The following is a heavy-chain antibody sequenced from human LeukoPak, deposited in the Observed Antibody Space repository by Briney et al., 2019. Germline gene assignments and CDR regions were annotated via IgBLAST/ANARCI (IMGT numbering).Heavy chain of an antibody. Sequence: SGGSLRLSCAASGFAFSSYSMNWVRQAPGKGLEWVSSISSSSSYIYYADSVKGRFTISRDNTKNSLYLQMNSLRAEDTAVYYCARRSSGDDYWGQGTLVTVSS. V-gene: IGHV3-21*01. CDR3: ARRSSGDDY. J-gene: IGHJ4*02. CDR1: GFAFSSYS. D-gene: IGHD6-19*01. CDR2: ISSSSSYI.